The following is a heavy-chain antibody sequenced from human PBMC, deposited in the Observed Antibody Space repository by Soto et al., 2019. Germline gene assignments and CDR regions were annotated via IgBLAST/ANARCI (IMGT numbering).Heavy chain of an antibody. D-gene: IGHD5-18*01. CDR1: GGSISSGDYY. Sequence: QVQLQESGPGLVKPSQTLSLTCTVSGGSISSGDYYWSWIRQPPGKGLEWIGYIYYSGSTYYNPSLKSRVTILVATVKNQFSLKLSSVTAADTAVYYCARDSQEGVDTAIHDAFDIWGQGTMVTVSS. CDR2: IYYSGST. V-gene: IGHV4-30-4*01. CDR3: ARDSQEGVDTAIHDAFDI. J-gene: IGHJ3*02.